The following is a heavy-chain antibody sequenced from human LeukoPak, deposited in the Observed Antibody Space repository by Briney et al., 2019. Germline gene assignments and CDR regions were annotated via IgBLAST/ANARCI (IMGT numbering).Heavy chain of an antibody. J-gene: IGHJ5*02. Sequence: ASVKVSCKASGYTFGGYYMHWVRQAPGQGLEWMGWINPKSGGTNYAQKFQGRVTMTRDTSISTVYMELSRLRSDDTAVYNCARGPGLTAILNWFDPWGQGTLVTVSS. V-gene: IGHV1-2*02. CDR3: ARGPGLTAILNWFDP. CDR2: INPKSGGT. CDR1: GYTFGGYY. D-gene: IGHD1-14*01.